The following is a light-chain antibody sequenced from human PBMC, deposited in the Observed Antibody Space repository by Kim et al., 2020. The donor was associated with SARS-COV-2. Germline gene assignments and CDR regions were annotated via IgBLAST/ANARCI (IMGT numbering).Light chain of an antibody. CDR2: EDN. Sequence: GKTVTISCTRSSGSIASNYVQWYQQRPGSPPTTVVYEDNQRPSGVPDRVSGSIDSSSNSASLTISGLKTEDEADYYCQSFDRTNQVFGGGTQLTVL. V-gene: IGLV6-57*01. CDR3: QSFDRTNQV. J-gene: IGLJ3*02. CDR1: SGSIASNY.